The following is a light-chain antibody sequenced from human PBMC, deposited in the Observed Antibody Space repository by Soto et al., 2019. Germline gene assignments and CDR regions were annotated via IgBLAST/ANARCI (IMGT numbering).Light chain of an antibody. CDR1: SSDVGRYNR. V-gene: IGLV2-18*01. J-gene: IGLJ1*01. Sequence: QSALTQPPSVSGSPGQSVTISCTGTSSDVGRYNRVSWYQQPPGTAPKLLIYEVRNRPSGVPDRFSGSRSANTASLTISGLQAEDEADYCCSLFTTNSTFVFGAGTKVTVL. CDR2: EVR. CDR3: SLFTTNSTFV.